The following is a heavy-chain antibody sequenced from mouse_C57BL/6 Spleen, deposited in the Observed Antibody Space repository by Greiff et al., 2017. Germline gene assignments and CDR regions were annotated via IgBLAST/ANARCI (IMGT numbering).Heavy chain of an antibody. D-gene: IGHD1-1*01. CDR3: ARGHSPYYYGSGYFGY. V-gene: IGHV1-55*01. CDR1: GYTFTSYW. Sequence: VQLQQPGAELVKPGASVKMSCKASGYTFTSYWITWVKQRPGQGLEWIGDIYPGSGSTNYNEKFKSKATLTVDTSSSTAYMPLSSLTSEYSAVYYCARGHSPYYYGSGYFGYWGQGTTLTVSS. CDR2: IYPGSGST. J-gene: IGHJ2*01.